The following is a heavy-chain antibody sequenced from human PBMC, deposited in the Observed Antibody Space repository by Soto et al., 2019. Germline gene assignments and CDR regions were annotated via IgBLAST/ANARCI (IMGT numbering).Heavy chain of an antibody. CDR2: ISGSGGST. V-gene: IGHV3-23*01. CDR1: VFTFSSYA. Sequence: PGGSLRLSCSASVFTFSSYAMSWVRQAPGKGLEWVSAISGSGGSTYYADSVKGRFTISRDNSKNTLYLQMNSLRAEDTAVYYCAKVIVVITLYYFDYWGRGNLVTVYS. J-gene: IGHJ4*02. D-gene: IGHD3-22*01. CDR3: AKVIVVITLYYFDY.